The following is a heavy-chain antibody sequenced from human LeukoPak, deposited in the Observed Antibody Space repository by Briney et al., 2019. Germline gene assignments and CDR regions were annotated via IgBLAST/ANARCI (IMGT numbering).Heavy chain of an antibody. Sequence: GGSLRLSCAASGFTFSSYSMNWVRQAPGKGLEWVSSISSSSSYIYYADSVKGRFTISRDNSKNTLYLQMNSLRAEDTAVYYCASGRDRSGYYYFDYWGQGTLVTVSS. CDR1: GFTFSSYS. CDR2: ISSSSSYI. CDR3: ASGRDRSGYYYFDY. J-gene: IGHJ4*02. D-gene: IGHD3-22*01. V-gene: IGHV3-21*04.